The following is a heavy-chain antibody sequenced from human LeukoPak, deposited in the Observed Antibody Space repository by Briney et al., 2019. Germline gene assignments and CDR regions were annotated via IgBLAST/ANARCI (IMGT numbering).Heavy chain of an antibody. Sequence: SETLSLTCTVSGGSISSYYWRWIRQPPGKGLEWIGYIYYSGSTNYNPSPKSRVTISVDTSKNQFSLKLSSVTAADAAVYYCARAGIVGATTGDFDYWGQGTLVTVSS. D-gene: IGHD1-26*01. CDR3: ARAGIVGATTGDFDY. CDR1: GGSISSYY. J-gene: IGHJ4*02. V-gene: IGHV4-59*01. CDR2: IYYSGST.